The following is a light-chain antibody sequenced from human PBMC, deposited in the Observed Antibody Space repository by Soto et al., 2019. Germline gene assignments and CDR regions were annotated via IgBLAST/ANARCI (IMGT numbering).Light chain of an antibody. J-gene: IGLJ1*01. CDR1: SSDVGSYNL. CDR3: CSYAGSSTYV. Sequence: QSVLTQPASVSGSPGQSITISCTGTSSDVGSYNLVSWYQQHPGKAPKLMIYEVSKRPSGVSNRFSGSKSGNTASLTISGLHAEDYADYYCCSYAGSSTYVFVTGTKVTVL. V-gene: IGLV2-23*02. CDR2: EVS.